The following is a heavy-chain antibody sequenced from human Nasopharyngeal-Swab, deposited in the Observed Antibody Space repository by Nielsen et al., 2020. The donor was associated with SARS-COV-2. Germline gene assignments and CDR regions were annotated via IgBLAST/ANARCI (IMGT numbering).Heavy chain of an antibody. Sequence: ESLKISCAASGFTFSDYYMSWIRQSPGKGLEWIGEINDSGSTNYNPSLKSRVSISLDTSTNQFSLQLRSMTASDAAVYYCARGQSKITMIVVVIAFWQYYFDYWGQGALVTVSS. CDR1: GFTFSDYY. J-gene: IGHJ4*02. D-gene: IGHD3-22*01. CDR3: ARGQSKITMIVVVIAFWQYYFDY. CDR2: INDSGST. V-gene: IGHV4-34*01.